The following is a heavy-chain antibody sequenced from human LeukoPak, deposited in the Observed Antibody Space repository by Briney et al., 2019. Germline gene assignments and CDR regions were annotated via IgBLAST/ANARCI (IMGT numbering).Heavy chain of an antibody. CDR2: ISGSGDST. V-gene: IGHV3-23*01. Sequence: PGGSLRLSCAASGFTFSSYAMTWVRQAPGKGLEWVSTISGSGDSTYYADSVKGRFTISRDNSKNTLYLQINSLRAEDTALYYCAAEYIWFGELQNDYWGQGTLVTVSS. J-gene: IGHJ4*02. CDR3: AAEYIWFGELQNDY. D-gene: IGHD3-10*01. CDR1: GFTFSSYA.